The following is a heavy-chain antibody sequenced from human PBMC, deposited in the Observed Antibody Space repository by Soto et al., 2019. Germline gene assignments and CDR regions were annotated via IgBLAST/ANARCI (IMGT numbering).Heavy chain of an antibody. J-gene: IGHJ4*02. CDR3: AREEDTMVRGVIITYNY. V-gene: IGHV1-2*02. CDR2: INPNSGGT. D-gene: IGHD3-10*01. Sequence: ASVKGSCRASGYTFTGDYMHWVRQAPGQGLEWMGWINPNSGGTNYAQKFQGRVTMTRDTSISTAYMELSRLRSDDTAVYYCAREEDTMVRGVIITYNYWGQGTLVTVSS. CDR1: GYTFTGDY.